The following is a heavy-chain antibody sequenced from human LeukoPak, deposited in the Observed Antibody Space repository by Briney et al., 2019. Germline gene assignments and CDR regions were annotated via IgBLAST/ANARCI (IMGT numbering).Heavy chain of an antibody. CDR3: ARPSSSGWTYFDY. D-gene: IGHD6-19*01. CDR2: IYPGDSVI. J-gene: IGHJ4*02. CDR1: GYSFLNYW. Sequence: GESLKISCRASGYSFLNYWIAWVRQMPGKGLEWMSIIYPGDSVIIYSPSFQGQVTISADKSISTAYLQWASVKASDTAIYYCARPSSSGWTYFDYWGQGTLVTVSS. V-gene: IGHV5-51*01.